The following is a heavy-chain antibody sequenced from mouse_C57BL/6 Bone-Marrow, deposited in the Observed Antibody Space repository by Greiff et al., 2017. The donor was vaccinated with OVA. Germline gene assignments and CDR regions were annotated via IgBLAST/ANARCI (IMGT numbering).Heavy chain of an antibody. CDR2: IDPSDSYT. V-gene: IGHV1-50*01. J-gene: IGHJ2*01. CDR1: GYTFTSYW. Sequence: QVQLQQPGAELVKPGASVKLSCKASGYTFTSYWMQWVKQRPGQGLEWIGEIDPSDSYTNDNQKFKGKATLTVDTSSSTAYMQLSSLTSEDSAVYYCARASTVVDYWGQGTTLTVSS. CDR3: ARASTVVDY. D-gene: IGHD1-1*01.